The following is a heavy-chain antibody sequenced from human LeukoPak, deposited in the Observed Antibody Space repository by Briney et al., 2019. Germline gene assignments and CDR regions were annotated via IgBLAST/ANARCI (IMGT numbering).Heavy chain of an antibody. CDR2: ISAYNGNT. J-gene: IGHJ5*02. D-gene: IGHD2-2*01. CDR3: ARDVGDIVTIPAAISVP. CDR1: GYTFSSYG. V-gene: IGHV1-18*01. Sequence: ASVKVSCKASGYTFSSYGISWVRQAPGQGLEWMGWISAYNGNTNYAQMLQGRVTMTTNTSTSTAYMEVRSLRSDDTAMYYCARDVGDIVTIPAAISVPWGQGTLVTVSS.